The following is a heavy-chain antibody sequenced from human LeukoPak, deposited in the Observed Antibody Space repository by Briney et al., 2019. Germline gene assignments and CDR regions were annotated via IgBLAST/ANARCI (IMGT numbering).Heavy chain of an antibody. CDR1: GFTFSSYA. Sequence: GGSLRLSCAASGFTFSSYAMSWVRQAPGKGLEWVSAITGSGGSTYYADSVKGRFTISRDNSKNTLDLQMNSLRAEDTAVYYCAKSRALLWFGEVGGYFDYWGQGTLVTVSS. CDR2: ITGSGGST. J-gene: IGHJ4*02. V-gene: IGHV3-23*01. CDR3: AKSRALLWFGEVGGYFDY. D-gene: IGHD3-10*01.